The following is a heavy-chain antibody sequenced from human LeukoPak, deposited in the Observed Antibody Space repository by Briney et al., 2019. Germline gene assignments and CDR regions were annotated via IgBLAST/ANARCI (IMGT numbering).Heavy chain of an antibody. CDR3: ARGGDTMVVRY. J-gene: IGHJ4*02. D-gene: IGHD4-23*01. V-gene: IGHV4-61*02. Sequence: SQTLSLTCTVSGGSISSGSYYWCWIRQPAGKGLEWIGRIYTSGSTNYNPSLKSRVTISVDTSKNQFSLKLSSVTAADTAVYYCARGGDTMVVRYWDQGTLVTVSS. CDR1: GGSISSGSYY. CDR2: IYTSGST.